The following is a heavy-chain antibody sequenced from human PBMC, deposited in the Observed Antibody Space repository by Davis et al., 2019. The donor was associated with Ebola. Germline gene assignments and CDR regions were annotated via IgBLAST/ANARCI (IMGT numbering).Heavy chain of an antibody. J-gene: IGHJ4*02. V-gene: IGHV3-48*02. Sequence: GGSLRLSCAASGFTFSSYSMNWVRQAPGKGLEWVSYISSSSSTIYYADSVKGRFTISRDNAKNSLYLQMNSLRDEDTAVYYCARGFYDYVWGSYRWVFDYWGQGTLVTVSS. CDR2: ISSSSSTI. CDR1: GFTFSSYS. CDR3: ARGFYDYVWGSYRWVFDY. D-gene: IGHD3-16*02.